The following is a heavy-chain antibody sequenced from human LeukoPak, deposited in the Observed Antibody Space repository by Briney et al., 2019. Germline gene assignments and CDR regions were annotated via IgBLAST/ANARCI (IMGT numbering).Heavy chain of an antibody. D-gene: IGHD6-13*01. CDR3: ARAGITAAGTLDY. CDR1: GGTFSSYA. J-gene: IGHJ4*02. CDR2: IIPIFGTA. Sequence: SVKVSCKASGGTFSSYAISWVRQAPGQGLEWMGGIIPIFGTANYAQKFQGRVSITADESTSTTYMELSSLRSEDTAVYYCARAGITAAGTLDYWGQGTLATVSS. V-gene: IGHV1-69*13.